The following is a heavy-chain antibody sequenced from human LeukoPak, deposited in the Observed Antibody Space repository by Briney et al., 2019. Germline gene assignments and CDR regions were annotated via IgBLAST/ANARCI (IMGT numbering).Heavy chain of an antibody. V-gene: IGHV4-39*01. CDR3: ARHTFYGSGVSDY. D-gene: IGHD3-10*01. Sequence: SETLSLTCTVSSGSISSDSYYWGWIRQPPGKGLEWIGNIYYSGSTYYNPSLKSRVTISVDTSKNQFSLKLNSVTAADTAVYYCARHTFYGSGVSDYWGQGTLVTVSS. J-gene: IGHJ4*02. CDR2: IYYSGST. CDR1: SGSISSDSYY.